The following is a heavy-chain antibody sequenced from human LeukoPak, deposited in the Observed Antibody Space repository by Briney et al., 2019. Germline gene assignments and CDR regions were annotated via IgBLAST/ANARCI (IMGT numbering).Heavy chain of an antibody. CDR3: ARIGPYSSSAFDI. Sequence: PGGSLRLSCAASGFNFSSYSMNWVRQAPGKGLEGVAVISYDGSNKYYADSVKGRFTISRDNSKNTLYLQMNSLRAEDTAVYYCARIGPYSSSAFDIWGQGTMVTVSS. CDR2: ISYDGSNK. CDR1: GFNFSSYS. V-gene: IGHV3-30*03. J-gene: IGHJ3*02. D-gene: IGHD6-13*01.